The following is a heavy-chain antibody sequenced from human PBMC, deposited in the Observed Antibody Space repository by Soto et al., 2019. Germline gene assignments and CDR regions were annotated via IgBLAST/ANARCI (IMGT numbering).Heavy chain of an antibody. Sequence: QVQLVESGGGVVQPGRSLRLSCAASGFTFSSYGMHWVRQAPGKGLEWVAVISYDGSNKYYADSVKGRFTISRDNSKNTLYLQMNSLRAEDTDVYYCAKDLYDFWSGYPPYNWFDPWGQGTLVTVSS. CDR1: GFTFSSYG. D-gene: IGHD3-3*01. CDR3: AKDLYDFWSGYPPYNWFDP. J-gene: IGHJ5*02. V-gene: IGHV3-30*18. CDR2: ISYDGSNK.